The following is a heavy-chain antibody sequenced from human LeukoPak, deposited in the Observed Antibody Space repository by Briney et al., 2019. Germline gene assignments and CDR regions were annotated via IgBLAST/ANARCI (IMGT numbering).Heavy chain of an antibody. J-gene: IGHJ4*02. CDR1: GGSMTYYH. D-gene: IGHD3-16*01. CDR2: VYYTGTS. V-gene: IGHV4-59*01. Sequence: SETLSLTCLVSGGSMTYYHWSWIRQPPGRGLEWIGYVYYTGTSNYNPSLKSRVTISLDTSKNQFSLELYSVTAADTAVYYCATGGAYFDYWGQGTLVTVSS. CDR3: ATGGAYFDY.